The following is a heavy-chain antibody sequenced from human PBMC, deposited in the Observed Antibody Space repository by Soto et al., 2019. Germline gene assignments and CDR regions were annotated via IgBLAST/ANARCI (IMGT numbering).Heavy chain of an antibody. CDR1: GFTFSSYW. V-gene: IGHV3-74*01. J-gene: IGHJ6*02. D-gene: IGHD3-10*01. CDR3: ASDLSGRADV. Sequence: GGSLRLSCAASGFTFSSYWMHWVRQAPGKGLVWVSRMNEDGGTTDYADSVKGRFTISRGNAKNTLYLQMNSLRVEDTAVYYCASDLSGRADVWGQGTTVTVS. CDR2: MNEDGGTT.